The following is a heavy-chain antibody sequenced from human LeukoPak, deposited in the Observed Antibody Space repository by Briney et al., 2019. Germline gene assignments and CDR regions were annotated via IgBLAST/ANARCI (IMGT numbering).Heavy chain of an antibody. CDR1: GGSISSFY. CDR3: ARVLDGGDAFDI. CDR2: IYTSGST. D-gene: IGHD2-15*01. V-gene: IGHV4-4*07. J-gene: IGHJ3*02. Sequence: SETLSLTCTVSGGSISSFYWSWIRQPAGKGLEWIGHIYTSGSTNYNPSLKGRVTMSVDTSKNQLSLKLSSVTAADTAVYYCARVLDGGDAFDIWGQGTMVTVSS.